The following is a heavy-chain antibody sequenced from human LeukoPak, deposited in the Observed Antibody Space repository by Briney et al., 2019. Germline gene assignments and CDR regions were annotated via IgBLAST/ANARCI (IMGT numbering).Heavy chain of an antibody. CDR2: ISYDGSNK. D-gene: IGHD3-3*01. CDR3: ARDLTYYDFWSGVFDY. V-gene: IGHV3-30-3*01. CDR1: GFTFSSYA. J-gene: IGHJ4*02. Sequence: GGSLRLSCAASGFTFSSYAMHWVRQAPGKGLEWVAVISYDGSNKYYADSVKGRFTISRDNSKNTLYLQTNSLRAEDTAVYYCARDLTYYDFWSGVFDYWGQGTLVTVSS.